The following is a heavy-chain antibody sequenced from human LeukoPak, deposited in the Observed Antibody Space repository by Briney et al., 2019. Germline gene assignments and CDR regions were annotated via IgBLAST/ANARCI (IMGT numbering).Heavy chain of an antibody. D-gene: IGHD4-11*01. Sequence: ASVKVSCKASGYTFTSYDINWVRQAPGQRLEWMGWMNPNSGNTGYAQKFQGRVTMTRNTSISTAYMELSSLRSEDTAVYYCTTGTVTKYFDYWGQGTLVTVSS. J-gene: IGHJ4*02. CDR2: MNPNSGNT. V-gene: IGHV1-8*01. CDR1: GYTFTSYD. CDR3: TTGTVTKYFDY.